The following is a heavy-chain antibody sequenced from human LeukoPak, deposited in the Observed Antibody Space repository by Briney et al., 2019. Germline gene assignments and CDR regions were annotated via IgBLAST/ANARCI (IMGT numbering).Heavy chain of an antibody. CDR2: ISRNGDNT. V-gene: IGHV3-64D*06. CDR1: GFTFSSYG. CDR3: AKGHSGYVPEGY. D-gene: IGHD5-12*01. J-gene: IGHJ4*02. Sequence: GGSLRLSCSASGFTFSSYGMHWVRQAPGKGLEYVSAISRNGDNTYYADSVKGRFTISRDNSKNTLYLQMSSLRIEDTAVYYCAKGHSGYVPEGYWGLGSLVTVSS.